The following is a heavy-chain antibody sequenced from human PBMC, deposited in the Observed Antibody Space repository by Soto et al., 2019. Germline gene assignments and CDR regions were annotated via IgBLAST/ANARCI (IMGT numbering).Heavy chain of an antibody. Sequence: SETRSLTYTVSGVSISSGYYYWGWIRQPPGKVLEWIGSIYHSGSTYYNPSLKSRVTISVDTSKNQFSLKLSSVTAADTAVYYCARVPLYSYGRFDYWGQGTLVTVSS. CDR2: IYHSGST. J-gene: IGHJ4*02. CDR3: ARVPLYSYGRFDY. D-gene: IGHD5-18*01. CDR1: GVSISSGYYY. V-gene: IGHV4-38-2*02.